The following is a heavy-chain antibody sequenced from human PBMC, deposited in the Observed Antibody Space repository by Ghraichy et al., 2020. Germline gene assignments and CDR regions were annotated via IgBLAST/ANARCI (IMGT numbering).Heavy chain of an antibody. CDR3: ARESLGSGDTGVDV. Sequence: GESLNISCAASGFTFNSYTMHWVRQAPGKGLESVAVISYDVRSKYYSDSVKGRFTISRDNSKNTLYLQMNSLSAEDTALYYCARESLGSGDTGVDVWGQGTTVTVSS. CDR2: ISYDVRSK. CDR1: GFTFNSYT. V-gene: IGHV3-30*04. D-gene: IGHD7-27*01. J-gene: IGHJ6*02.